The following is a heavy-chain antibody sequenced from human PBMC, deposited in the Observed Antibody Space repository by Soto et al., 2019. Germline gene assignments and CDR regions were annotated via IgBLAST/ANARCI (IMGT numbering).Heavy chain of an antibody. Sequence: PSETLSLTCTVSGGSIGSYSWNWIRQPAGKGLEWIGRIFGSGNTNYNPSLKSRVTMSVDTSKNQFSLKLTSVTAADTAIYYCARDYQFYFESNTYHAPHNWCDPWGQGTLVTVS. CDR3: ARDYQFYFESNTYHAPHNWCDP. D-gene: IGHD3-22*01. V-gene: IGHV4-4*07. CDR2: IFGSGNT. J-gene: IGHJ5*02. CDR1: GGSIGSYS.